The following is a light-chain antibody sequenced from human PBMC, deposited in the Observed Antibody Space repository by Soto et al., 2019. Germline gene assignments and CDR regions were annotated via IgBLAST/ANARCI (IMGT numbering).Light chain of an antibody. CDR2: LEGSGNY. CDR3: ETWDSTSWV. Sequence: QPVLTQSSSAAASLGSSVKRTCTLSSRHSSYIIAWHQHQPGKAPRYLMKLEGSGNYNKGSGVPDRFSGSSSGADRYLTISNLQFEDEADYYCETWDSTSWVFGGGTKLTVL. J-gene: IGLJ3*02. V-gene: IGLV4-60*01. CDR1: SRHSSYI.